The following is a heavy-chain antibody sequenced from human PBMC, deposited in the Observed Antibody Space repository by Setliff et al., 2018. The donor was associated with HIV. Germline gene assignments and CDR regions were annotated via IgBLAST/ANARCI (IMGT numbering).Heavy chain of an antibody. Sequence: VASVKVSCKVSGYTLTELSMHWVRKAPGKGLEWMGGIIPIFDTANNAQKFQGRVSITTDESTSTAYMELTSLKSEDTAVYYCASSRGGSYAIDNWGQGTLVTVSS. J-gene: IGHJ4*02. CDR2: IIPIFDTA. CDR1: GYTLTELS. D-gene: IGHD3-16*01. CDR3: ASSRGGSYAIDN. V-gene: IGHV1-69*05.